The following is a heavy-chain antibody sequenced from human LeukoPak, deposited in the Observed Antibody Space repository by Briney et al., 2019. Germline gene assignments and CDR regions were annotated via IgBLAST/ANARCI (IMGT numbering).Heavy chain of an antibody. D-gene: IGHD7-27*01. Sequence: SETLSLTCNVSGYSISSGYYWGWIRQPPGKGLEWIGSDHHSGSTYYNPSLKSRVTISIDTSKNQFSLKLSSVTAADTAVYYCARLAWGRLDYWGQGTLVTVSS. V-gene: IGHV4-38-2*02. CDR1: GYSISSGYY. CDR3: ARLAWGRLDY. CDR2: DHHSGST. J-gene: IGHJ4*02.